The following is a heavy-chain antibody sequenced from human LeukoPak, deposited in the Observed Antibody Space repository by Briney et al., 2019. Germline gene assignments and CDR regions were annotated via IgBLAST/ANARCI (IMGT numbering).Heavy chain of an antibody. CDR3: ARDLRPNYYGSGSYDAFDI. D-gene: IGHD3-10*01. V-gene: IGHV1-69*13. Sequence: ASVKVSCKASGGTFSSYAISWVRQAPGQGLEWMGGIIPIFGTANYAQKFQGRVTITADESTSTAYMELSSLRSEDTAVYYCARDLRPNYYGSGSYDAFDIWGQGTMVTVSS. J-gene: IGHJ3*02. CDR2: IIPIFGTA. CDR1: GGTFSSYA.